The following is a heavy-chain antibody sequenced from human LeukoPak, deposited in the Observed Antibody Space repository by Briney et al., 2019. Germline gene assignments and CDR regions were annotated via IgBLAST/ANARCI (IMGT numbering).Heavy chain of an antibody. CDR3: ARGRYDILTGYYDYNWFDP. J-gene: IGHJ5*02. CDR1: GGSISSYY. V-gene: IGHV4-59*12. CDR2: IYYSGST. D-gene: IGHD3-9*01. Sequence: SETLSLTCTVSGGSISSYYWSWIRQPPGKGLEWVGYIYYSGSTNYNPSLKSRVTISVDTSKNQFSLKLSSVTAADTAVYYCARGRYDILTGYYDYNWFDPWGQGTLVTVSS.